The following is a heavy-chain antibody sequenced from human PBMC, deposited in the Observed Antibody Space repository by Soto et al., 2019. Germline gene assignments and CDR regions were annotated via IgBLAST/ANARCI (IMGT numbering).Heavy chain of an antibody. CDR3: ARNRRYYGDYLYYYYGMDV. CDR1: GFSFSSFA. Sequence: GGSLRLSCRASGFSFSSFAMTWVRQAPGKGLVWVSRINTGGSVTFYADSVKGRFTISRDNAKNTLYLQMNSLRAEDTAVYYCARNRRYYGDYLYYYYGMDVWGQGTTVTVSS. J-gene: IGHJ6*02. CDR2: INTGGSVT. V-gene: IGHV3-74*01. D-gene: IGHD4-17*01.